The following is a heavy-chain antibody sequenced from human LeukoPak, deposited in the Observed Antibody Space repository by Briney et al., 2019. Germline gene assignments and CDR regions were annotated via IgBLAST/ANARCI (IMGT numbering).Heavy chain of an antibody. CDR2: IRYDGSNK. J-gene: IGHJ4*02. V-gene: IGHV3-30*02. CDR3: AKDREYSGYEYFDY. Sequence: PGGSLRLSCAASGFTFSSYGMHWVRQAPGKGLKWVAFIRYDGSNKYYADSVKGRFTISRDNSKNTLYLQMNSLRAEDTAVYYRAKDREYSGYEYFDYWGQGTLVTVSS. D-gene: IGHD5-12*01. CDR1: GFTFSSYG.